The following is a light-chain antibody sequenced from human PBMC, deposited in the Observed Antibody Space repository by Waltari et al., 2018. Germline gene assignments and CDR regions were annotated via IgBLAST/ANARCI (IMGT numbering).Light chain of an antibody. CDR2: AAS. V-gene: IGKV3-15*01. J-gene: IGKJ1*01. CDR1: QYVNIH. CDR3: QQYNDWPRT. Sequence: EVVMTQSPATLSVSPGESATLSCRASQYVNIHLDWYQQKLGQAPRLLIYAASTRATGVPARFSGSGSRTDFTLTISSLQSEDFAVYYCQQYNDWPRTFGLGTKVEIK.